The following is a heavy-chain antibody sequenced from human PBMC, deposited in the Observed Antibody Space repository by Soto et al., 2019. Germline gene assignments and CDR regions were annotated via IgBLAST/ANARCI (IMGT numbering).Heavy chain of an antibody. CDR3: AKEGYYDSSGPYGMDV. CDR1: EFTFSNYA. V-gene: IGHV3-23*01. Sequence: PGGSLRLSCAASEFTFSNYAMSWVRQAPGKGLEWVSAISYGGGTTYYADSVKGRFTISRDNSKNTLYLQMNSLRAEDTAVYYCAKEGYYDSSGPYGMDVWGQGTTVTVSS. CDR2: ISYGGGTT. J-gene: IGHJ6*02. D-gene: IGHD3-22*01.